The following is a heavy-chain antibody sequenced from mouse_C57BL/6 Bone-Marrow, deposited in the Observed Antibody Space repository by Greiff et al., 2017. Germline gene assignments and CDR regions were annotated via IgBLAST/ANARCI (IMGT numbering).Heavy chain of an antibody. Sequence: VQLQQPGAELVRPGSSVKLSCKASGYTFTSYWMDWVKQRPGQGLEWIGNIYPSDSETHYNEKFKDKATLTVDKSSSAAYMQLSSLTSEDSAVYDCARSDYYGSGDYGGQGTTLTVSS. CDR1: GYTFTSYW. V-gene: IGHV1-61*01. J-gene: IGHJ2*01. D-gene: IGHD1-1*01. CDR2: IYPSDSET. CDR3: ARSDYYGSGDY.